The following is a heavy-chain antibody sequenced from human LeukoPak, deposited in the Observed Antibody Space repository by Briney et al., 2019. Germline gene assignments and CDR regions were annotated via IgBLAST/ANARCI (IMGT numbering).Heavy chain of an antibody. D-gene: IGHD1-20*01. Sequence: GESLKISCEGSGYTFTSYWIAWVRQMPGKGLEWMGIIYPGDSDTKYSPSFQGQVTISADKSISTSYLQWSSLKASDTAIYYCARGSLNWPFDYWGQGTLVTVSS. CDR3: ARGSLNWPFDY. V-gene: IGHV5-51*01. J-gene: IGHJ4*02. CDR2: IYPGDSDT. CDR1: GYTFTSYW.